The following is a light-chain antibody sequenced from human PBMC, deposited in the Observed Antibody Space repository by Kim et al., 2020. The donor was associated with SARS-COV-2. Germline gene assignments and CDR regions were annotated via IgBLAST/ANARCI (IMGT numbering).Light chain of an antibody. Sequence: QSALTQPASVSGSPGQSITISCTGTNSDVGGYEFVSWYQHHPGKAPRLIMYEVRKRPAGVSNRFSGSKSGNTASLTISGLQAEDEADYYCSSYTGSSSWVFGGGTQLTVL. J-gene: IGLJ3*02. CDR2: EVR. V-gene: IGLV2-14*01. CDR1: NSDVGGYEF. CDR3: SSYTGSSSWV.